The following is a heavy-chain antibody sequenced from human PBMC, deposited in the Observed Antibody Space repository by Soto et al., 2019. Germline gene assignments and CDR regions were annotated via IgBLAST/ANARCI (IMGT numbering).Heavy chain of an antibody. Sequence: ASVKVSCKASGGLFSSYPINWVRQVPGQGLEWMGGIIPVFQTAYYTQRFQGRVTITADESTNTAYMELSSLRSEDTAIYYCARGGSGYTWFNEFWGQGTMVTVYS. CDR3: ARGGSGYTWFNEF. D-gene: IGHD3-22*01. J-gene: IGHJ4*02. CDR1: GGLFSSYP. V-gene: IGHV1-69*13. CDR2: IIPVFQTA.